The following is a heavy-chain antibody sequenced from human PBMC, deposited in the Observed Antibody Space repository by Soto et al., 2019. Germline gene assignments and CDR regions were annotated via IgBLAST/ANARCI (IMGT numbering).Heavy chain of an antibody. CDR1: GYSFTSYW. D-gene: IGHD1-26*01. CDR2: IYPGDSDT. J-gene: IGHJ5*02. V-gene: IGHV5-51*01. Sequence: GESLKISCKGSGYSFTSYWIGWVRQMPGKGLEWMGIIYPGDSDTRYSPSFQGQVTISADKSISTAYLQWSSLKASDTAMYYCARQPVGATGGRWVDPWGQGTLVTVSS. CDR3: ARQPVGATGGRWVDP.